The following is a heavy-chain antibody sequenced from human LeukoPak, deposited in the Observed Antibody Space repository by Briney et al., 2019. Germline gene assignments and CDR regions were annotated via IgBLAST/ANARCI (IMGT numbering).Heavy chain of an antibody. D-gene: IGHD1-14*01. Sequence: SQTLSLTCTVSGGSISSGGYYWSWIRQHPGKGLEWIGYIYYSGSTYYNPSLKSRVTISVDTSKNQSSLKLSSVTAADTAVYYCARDPLRTFADYYYHGMDVWGQGTTVTVSS. J-gene: IGHJ6*02. CDR2: IYYSGST. CDR1: GGSISSGGYY. CDR3: ARDPLRTFADYYYHGMDV. V-gene: IGHV4-31*03.